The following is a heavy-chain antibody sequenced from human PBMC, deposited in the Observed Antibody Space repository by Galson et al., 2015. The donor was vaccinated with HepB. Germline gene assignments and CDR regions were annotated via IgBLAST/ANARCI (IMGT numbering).Heavy chain of an antibody. Sequence: SLRLSCAASGFTFSSYAMHWVRQAPGKGLEWVAVISYDGSNKYYVDSVKGRFTISRDNSKNTLYLQMNSLRAEDTAVYYCARDYASSWYFNHYYGMDVWGQGTTVTVSS. CDR3: ARDYASSWYFNHYYGMDV. CDR1: GFTFSSYA. V-gene: IGHV3-30*04. J-gene: IGHJ6*02. CDR2: ISYDGSNK. D-gene: IGHD6-13*01.